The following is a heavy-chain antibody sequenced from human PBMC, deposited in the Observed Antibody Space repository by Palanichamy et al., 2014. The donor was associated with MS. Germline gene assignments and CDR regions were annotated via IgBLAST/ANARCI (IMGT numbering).Heavy chain of an antibody. CDR3: ARDPDTNGWSVMDY. CDR1: GFTISTYW. CDR2: IKSDGTST. D-gene: IGHD6-19*01. Sequence: EVQLVESGGGLVQPGGSLRLSCAASGFTISTYWMHWVRQVPGKGLEWVSRIKSDGTSTAYADFVRGRFTISRDNAKNILYLQLNSLRVEDTAIYFCARDPDTNGWSVMDYWGQGILVTVSS. V-gene: IGHV3-74*01. J-gene: IGHJ4*02.